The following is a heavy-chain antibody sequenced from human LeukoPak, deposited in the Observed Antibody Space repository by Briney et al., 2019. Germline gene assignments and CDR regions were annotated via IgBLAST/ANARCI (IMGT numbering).Heavy chain of an antibody. Sequence: SETLSLTCTVSGGSISSSSYYWGWIRQPPGKGLKWIGSIYYSGSTYYNPSLKGRVTISVDTSKNQFSLNLSSLTAADTAVYYCARGRGWLRHAFDIWGQGTMVTVSS. J-gene: IGHJ3*02. V-gene: IGHV4-39*01. CDR2: IYYSGST. CDR3: ARGRGWLRHAFDI. D-gene: IGHD5-12*01. CDR1: GGSISSSSYY.